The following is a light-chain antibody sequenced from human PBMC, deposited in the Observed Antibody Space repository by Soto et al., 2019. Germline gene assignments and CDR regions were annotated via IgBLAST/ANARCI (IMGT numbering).Light chain of an antibody. CDR3: LQRNNWPPGLT. V-gene: IGKV3-11*01. Sequence: EIVLTQSPATLSLSPGERATLSCRASQSVNNFLAWYQQKPGQAPRLLIYDASNRATGIPARFSGSGSGTDFTLTISSLEPEDFAVYSCLQRNNWPPGLTFGGGTKVEIK. CDR2: DAS. J-gene: IGKJ4*01. CDR1: QSVNNF.